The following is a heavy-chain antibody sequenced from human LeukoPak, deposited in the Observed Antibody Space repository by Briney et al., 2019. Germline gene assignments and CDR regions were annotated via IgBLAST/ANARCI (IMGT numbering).Heavy chain of an antibody. Sequence: GGSLRLSCAASGFTFSSYSMNWVRQAPGKGLECVSYISSSSSTIYYADSVKGRFTISRDNAKNSLYLQMNSLRAEDTAVYYCARVLGLYYYYMDVWGKGTTVTVSS. CDR3: ARVLGLYYYYMDV. CDR1: GFTFSSYS. V-gene: IGHV3-48*04. J-gene: IGHJ6*03. CDR2: ISSSSSTI.